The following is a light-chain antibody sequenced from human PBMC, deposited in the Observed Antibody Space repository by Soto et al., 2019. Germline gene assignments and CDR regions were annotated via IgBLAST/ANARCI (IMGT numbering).Light chain of an antibody. CDR3: AAWDDSLSGPV. Sequence: QSVLTQPPSASGTPGQRVTISCSGSSSNVGSNYVYWYQQFPGTAPKLLIYRNNDRPSGVPDRFSGSKSGTSASLAISGLRSEDEADYFCAAWDDSLSGPVFGGGTKLTVL. J-gene: IGLJ2*01. V-gene: IGLV1-47*01. CDR2: RNN. CDR1: SSNVGSNY.